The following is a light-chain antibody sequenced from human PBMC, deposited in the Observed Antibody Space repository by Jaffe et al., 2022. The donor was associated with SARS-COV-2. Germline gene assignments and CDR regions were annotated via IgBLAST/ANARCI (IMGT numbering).Light chain of an antibody. Sequence: DIVVTQSPLSLPVTPGEPASISCRSSQSLLHSNGYNYLDWYLQKPGQSPQLLIFSGSNRASGVPDRFSGSGSGTDFRLKISRVEAEDIGIYYCMQALQTPYTFGQGTKLEIK. V-gene: IGKV2-28*01. CDR2: SGS. CDR3: MQALQTPYT. CDR1: QSLLHSNGYNY. J-gene: IGKJ2*01.